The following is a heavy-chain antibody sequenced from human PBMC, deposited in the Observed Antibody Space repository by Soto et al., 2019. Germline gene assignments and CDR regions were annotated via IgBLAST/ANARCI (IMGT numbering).Heavy chain of an antibody. Sequence: SLRLSCSASGFIFSNHAMSWVRQAPAKGLDWVSSIIDDGGRAYYADSVKGRFTVSRDNYRNTLSLKMSSLRAEDTAVYYCAKDKMEQWLVAGYLEYWRQGTQVIVSS. CDR3: AKDKMEQWLVAGYLEY. CDR2: IIDDGGRA. V-gene: IGHV3-23*01. J-gene: IGHJ4*02. D-gene: IGHD6-19*01. CDR1: GFIFSNHA.